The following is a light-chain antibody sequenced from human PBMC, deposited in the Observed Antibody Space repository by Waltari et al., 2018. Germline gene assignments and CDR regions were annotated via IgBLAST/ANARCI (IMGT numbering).Light chain of an antibody. CDR3: QQLHRYPPT. CDR2: TTS. Sequence: DIQLTQSPPFLSASVGDRVTISGRASQDISSYLAWYQQKVDKALQLLIYTTSTLASGVPSRFSGSGSGTDFTLTITSLQPDDFATYYCQQLHRYPPTFGPGTTVDVK. J-gene: IGKJ3*01. V-gene: IGKV1-9*01. CDR1: QDISSY.